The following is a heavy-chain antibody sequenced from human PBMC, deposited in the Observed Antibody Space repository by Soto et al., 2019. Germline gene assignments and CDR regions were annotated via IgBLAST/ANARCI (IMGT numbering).Heavy chain of an antibody. CDR1: GYPVTAYY. CDR3: ARGGGVGVAGSAAFDM. D-gene: IGHD3-3*01. CDR2: INPATGAA. J-gene: IGHJ3*02. Sequence: QLHLVQSGAVVKKPGASVTVSCSASGYPVTAYYMHWVRQAPGRGLEWMGGINPATGAAKYTQTFQGRVTIARDPSTSTVFRELSGLTSGDTAVFYCARGGGVGVAGSAAFDMWGQGTLVTVSS. V-gene: IGHV1-2*02.